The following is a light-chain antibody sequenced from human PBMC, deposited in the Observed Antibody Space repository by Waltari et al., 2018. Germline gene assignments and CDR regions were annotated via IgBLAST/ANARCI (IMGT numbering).Light chain of an antibody. CDR1: SSNIGTNY. V-gene: IGLV1-47*01. J-gene: IGLJ3*02. CDR2: NSD. CDR3: AAWDDSVTGEV. Sequence: QSVLTQPPSMSGTPGQRVTIPCSGSSSNIGTNYVCWYQQLPGTAPKLPIYNSDQRPSGVPDRFSGSTSGTSASLAISGLRSEDDGDYYCAAWDDSVTGEVFGGGTRLTVL.